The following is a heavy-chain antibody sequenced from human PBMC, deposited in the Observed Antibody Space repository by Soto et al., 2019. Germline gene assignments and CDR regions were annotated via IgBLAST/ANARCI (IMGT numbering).Heavy chain of an antibody. CDR3: ARGRRGQYPRD. Sequence: NPSETLSLTCAVYGGSFSGYYWSWIRQPPGKGLEWIGEINHSGSTNYNPSLKSRVTISVDTSKNQFSLKLSSVTAADTAVYYCARGRRGQYPRDWGQGTLVTVSS. CDR2: INHSGST. J-gene: IGHJ4*02. D-gene: IGHD2-2*02. V-gene: IGHV4-34*01. CDR1: GGSFSGYY.